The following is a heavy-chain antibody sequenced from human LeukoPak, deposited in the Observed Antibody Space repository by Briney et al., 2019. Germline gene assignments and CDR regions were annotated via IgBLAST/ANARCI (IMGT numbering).Heavy chain of an antibody. Sequence: GGSLRLSCAASGFTFSSYEMNWVRQAPGKGLERVSYISSSGSTIYYADSVKGRFTISRDNAKNSLYLQMNSLRAEDTAVYYCAREVLRYFDWSYGMDVWGKGTTVTVSS. CDR2: ISSSGSTI. D-gene: IGHD3-9*01. J-gene: IGHJ6*04. CDR1: GFTFSSYE. V-gene: IGHV3-48*03. CDR3: AREVLRYFDWSYGMDV.